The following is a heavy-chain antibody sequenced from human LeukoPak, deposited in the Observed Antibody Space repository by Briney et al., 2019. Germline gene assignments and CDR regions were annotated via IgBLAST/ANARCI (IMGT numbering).Heavy chain of an antibody. D-gene: IGHD3-10*01. J-gene: IGHJ4*02. CDR1: GGSISSSSYY. V-gene: IGHV4-39*01. CDR2: IYYSGST. Sequence: SETLSLTCTVSGGSISSSSYYWGWIRQPPGKGLEWIGSIYYSGSTYYNPSLKSRVTISVDTSKSQFSLKLSSVTAADTAVYYCARQGGYYYGSGSYECLDYWGQGTLVTVSS. CDR3: ARQGGYYYGSGSYECLDY.